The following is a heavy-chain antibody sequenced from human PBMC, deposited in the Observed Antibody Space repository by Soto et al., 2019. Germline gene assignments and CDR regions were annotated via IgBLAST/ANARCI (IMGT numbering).Heavy chain of an antibody. V-gene: IGHV3-23*01. CDR1: GFTFSSYA. CDR2: ISGSGGST. CDR3: AKVQYCSGGSCYFLAFDI. J-gene: IGHJ3*02. Sequence: GGSLRLSCAASGFTFSSYAMSWVRQAPGKGLEWVSAISGSGGSTYYADSVKGRFTISRDNSKNTLYLQMNSLRAEDTAVYYCAKVQYCSGGSCYFLAFDIWGQGTMVTVSS. D-gene: IGHD2-15*01.